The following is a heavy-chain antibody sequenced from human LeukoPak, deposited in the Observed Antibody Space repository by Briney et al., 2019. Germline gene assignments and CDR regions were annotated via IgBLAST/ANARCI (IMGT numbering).Heavy chain of an antibody. CDR3: ATYSSGWYSY. D-gene: IGHD6-19*01. V-gene: IGHV4-39*01. CDR1: GGSISSSSYY. J-gene: IGHJ4*02. Sequence: SETLSLTCTVSGGSISSSSYYWGWIRQPPGKGLEWIGSIYYSGSTYYNPSLKSRVTISVDTSKNQFSLKLSSVTAADTAVYYCATYSSGWYSYWGQGTLVTVSS. CDR2: IYYSGST.